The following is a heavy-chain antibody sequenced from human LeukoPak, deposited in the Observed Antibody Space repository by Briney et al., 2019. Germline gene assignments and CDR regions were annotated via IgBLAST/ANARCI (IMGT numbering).Heavy chain of an antibody. D-gene: IGHD5-24*01. J-gene: IGHJ4*02. Sequence: SETLSLTCSVSGGSISLSYYYWGWIRQPPGKALEWIGSVYYSGTTSYNPSLKSRVTISVDTSKNQFSLKLSSVTAADTAVYYCARARRDGYNFRLNGFDYWGQGTLVTVSS. CDR3: ARARRDGYNFRLNGFDY. CDR2: VYYSGTT. V-gene: IGHV4-39*07. CDR1: GGSISLSYYY.